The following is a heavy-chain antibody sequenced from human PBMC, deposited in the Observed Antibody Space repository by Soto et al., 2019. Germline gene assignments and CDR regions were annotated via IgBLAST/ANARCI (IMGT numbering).Heavy chain of an antibody. CDR3: AREQYNWNL. Sequence: QVQLQESGPGLVKPSETLSLTCTVSGVSITPYYWTWIRHPPGKGLEWIGYVYHTGNTYYNPSLKSRVTISRGTSKNQVSLRLKSVTAADTAVYYCAREQYNWNLWGQGPLVTVSS. CDR1: GVSITPYY. CDR2: VYHTGNT. V-gene: IGHV4-59*01. D-gene: IGHD1-20*01. J-gene: IGHJ4*02.